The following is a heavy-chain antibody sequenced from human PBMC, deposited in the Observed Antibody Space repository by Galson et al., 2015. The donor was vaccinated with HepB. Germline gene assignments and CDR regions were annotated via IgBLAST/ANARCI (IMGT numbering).Heavy chain of an antibody. CDR1: GYTFTGYY. J-gene: IGHJ4*02. V-gene: IGHV1-2*04. Sequence: VKVSCKASGYTFTGYYMHWVRQAPGQGLEWMGWIHPNSGGTNYAQKFQGWVTMTRDTSISTAYMELSRLRSDDTAVYYCARGGYSGSYYGEAAVDYWGQGTLVTVSS. CDR3: ARGGYSGSYYGEAAVDY. D-gene: IGHD1-26*01. CDR2: IHPNSGGT.